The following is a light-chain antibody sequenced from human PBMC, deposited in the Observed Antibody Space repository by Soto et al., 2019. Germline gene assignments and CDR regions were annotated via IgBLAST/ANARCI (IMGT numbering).Light chain of an antibody. CDR1: SSNIGAGYD. Sequence: QSVLTQPPSVSGAPGQRVTISCTGSSSNIGAGYDVHWYQQLPGTAPKLLIYGNSNRPSGVPDRFSGSKSGTSASLPITGLQAEDEADYYCQSSDSSLSGWVFGGGTKLTVL. V-gene: IGLV1-40*01. J-gene: IGLJ3*02. CDR3: QSSDSSLSGWV. CDR2: GNS.